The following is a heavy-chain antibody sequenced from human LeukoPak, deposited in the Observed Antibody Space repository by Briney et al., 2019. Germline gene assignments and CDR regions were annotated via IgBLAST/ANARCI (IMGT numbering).Heavy chain of an antibody. J-gene: IGHJ4*02. D-gene: IGHD1-26*01. CDR3: AREERWYSGSYLNY. V-gene: IGHV4-59*12. CDR1: GGSISTYY. Sequence: SETLSLTCSVSGGSISTYYWSWIRQPPGKGLEWIGYINYSGSTNYNPSLKSRVIISVDTSKNQLSLNLSSVTAADTAVYYCAREERWYSGSYLNYWGQGTLVTVSS. CDR2: INYSGST.